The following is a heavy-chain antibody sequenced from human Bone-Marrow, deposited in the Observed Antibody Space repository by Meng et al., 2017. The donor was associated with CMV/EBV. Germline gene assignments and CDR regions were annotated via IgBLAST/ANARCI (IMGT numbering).Heavy chain of an antibody. Sequence: GESLKISCAASGFTFSSYAMSWVRQAPGKGLEWVSSISSSSSYIYYADSVKGRFTISRDNAKNSLYLQMNSLRAEDTAVYYCAREGTADDAFDIWGQGTMVTVSS. CDR1: GFTFSSYA. CDR3: AREGTADDAFDI. CDR2: ISSSSSYI. D-gene: IGHD1/OR15-1a*01. V-gene: IGHV3-21*01. J-gene: IGHJ3*02.